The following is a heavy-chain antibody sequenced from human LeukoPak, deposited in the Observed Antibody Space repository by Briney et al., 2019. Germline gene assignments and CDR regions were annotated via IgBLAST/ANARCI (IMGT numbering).Heavy chain of an antibody. Sequence: GGSPRLSCAASGFTFSSYSMNWVRQAPGKGLEWVSSISSSSSYIYYADSVKGRFTISRDNAKNSLYLQMNSLRAEDTAVYYCAREVRDILTPDAFDIWGQGTMVTVSS. CDR2: ISSSSSYI. CDR3: AREVRDILTPDAFDI. CDR1: GFTFSSYS. D-gene: IGHD3-9*01. V-gene: IGHV3-21*01. J-gene: IGHJ3*02.